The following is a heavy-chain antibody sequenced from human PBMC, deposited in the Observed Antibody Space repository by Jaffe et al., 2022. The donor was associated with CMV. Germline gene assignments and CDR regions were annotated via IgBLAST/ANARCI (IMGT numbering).Heavy chain of an antibody. CDR2: ISSSTI. V-gene: IGHV3-48*03. CDR3: ANLGGFSSGRGDY. Sequence: EVQLVESGGGLVQPGGSLRLSCVASGFTFSSYQMNWVRQAPGKGLEWVAYISSSTIYYADSVKGRFTISRDNAKNSLYLQMSSLRAEDTAVYYCANLGGFSSGRGDYWGQGTLVTVST. D-gene: IGHD3-22*01. J-gene: IGHJ4*02. CDR1: GFTFSSYQ.